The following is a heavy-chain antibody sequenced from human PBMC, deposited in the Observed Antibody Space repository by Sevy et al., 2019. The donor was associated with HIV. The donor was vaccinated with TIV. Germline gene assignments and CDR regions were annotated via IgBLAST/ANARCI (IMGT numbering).Heavy chain of an antibody. D-gene: IGHD6-19*01. J-gene: IGHJ4*02. CDR1: GGSFSGYY. CDR2: INHSGST. V-gene: IGHV4-34*01. CDR3: ARYRVAGNFDY. Sequence: SETLSLTCAAYGGSFSGYYWNWIRQPPGKGLEWIGEINHSGSTNYNPSLKSRVTISVDTSKNQFSLKLSSVTAADTAVYYCARYRVAGNFDYWGQGTLVTVSS.